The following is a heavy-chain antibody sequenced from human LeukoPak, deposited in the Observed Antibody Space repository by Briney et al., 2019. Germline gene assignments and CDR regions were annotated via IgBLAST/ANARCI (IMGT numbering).Heavy chain of an antibody. J-gene: IGHJ3*02. CDR2: IYTSGST. V-gene: IGHV4-4*07. CDR1: GGSISSYY. CDR3: ARDNRSQWPPDTDFHDAFDI. Sequence: SETLSLTCTVSGGSISSYYWSWIRQPAGKGLEWIGRIYTSGSTNYNPSLKSRVTMSVDTSKNQFSLKLSSVTAADTAVYYCARDNRSQWPPDTDFHDAFDIWGQGTMVTVSS. D-gene: IGHD6-19*01.